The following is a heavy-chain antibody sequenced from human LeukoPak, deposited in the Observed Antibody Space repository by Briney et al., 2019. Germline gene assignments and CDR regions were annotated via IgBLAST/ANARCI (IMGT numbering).Heavy chain of an antibody. Sequence: PRGSLRLSCAASGVTFINYWLHWGRQAPGGGRLWFSRINSDGSDTSYADSVKGRFTISRDNAKNTLYLQMSSLRAEDTAVYYCARVESGSCSNTRCRNIDYWGQGTLVTVSS. J-gene: IGHJ4*02. V-gene: IGHV3-74*01. D-gene: IGHD2-2*01. CDR2: INSDGSDT. CDR1: GVTFINYW. CDR3: ARVESGSCSNTRCRNIDY.